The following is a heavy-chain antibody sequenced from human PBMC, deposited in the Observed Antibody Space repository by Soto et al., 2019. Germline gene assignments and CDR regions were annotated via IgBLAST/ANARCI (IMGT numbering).Heavy chain of an antibody. V-gene: IGHV3-74*01. Sequence: PGGSLRLSCAASGFTFSSYWMHWVRQAPGKGLVWVSRINSDGSSTSYADSVKGRFTISRDNAKNTLYLQMNSLRAEDTAVYYCARDSYSSSIHYYYGMDVWGQGTTVTVS. D-gene: IGHD6-6*01. J-gene: IGHJ6*02. CDR2: INSDGSST. CDR3: ARDSYSSSIHYYYGMDV. CDR1: GFTFSSYW.